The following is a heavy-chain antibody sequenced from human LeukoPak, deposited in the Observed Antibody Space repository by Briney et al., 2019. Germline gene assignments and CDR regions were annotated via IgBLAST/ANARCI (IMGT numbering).Heavy chain of an antibody. V-gene: IGHV3-20*04. D-gene: IGHD3-22*01. J-gene: IGHJ1*01. CDR3: ARGPYDSSGYYCTSYFQH. CDR2: INWNGGST. Sequence: PGGSLRLSCAASGFTFDDYGMSWVRQAPGKGLEWVSGINWNGGSTGYADSVKGRFTISRDNAKNSLYLQMNSLRAEDTALYYCARGPYDSSGYYCTSYFQHWGQGTLVTVSS. CDR1: GFTFDDYG.